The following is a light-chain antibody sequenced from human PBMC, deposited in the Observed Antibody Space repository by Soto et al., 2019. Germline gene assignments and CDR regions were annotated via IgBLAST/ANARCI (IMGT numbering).Light chain of an antibody. V-gene: IGKV1-5*03. CDR2: SAS. CDR3: QQYNSYSTFGPAT. J-gene: IGKJ1*01. CDR1: QSISTW. Sequence: DIQMTQSPSTLSASVGDRVTITCRASQSISTWLAWYQQKPGKAPKLLIYSASDLESGVPSRFSGSGFGTEFTLTITSLQPDDFVTYYCQQYNSYSTFGPATFGQGTKV.